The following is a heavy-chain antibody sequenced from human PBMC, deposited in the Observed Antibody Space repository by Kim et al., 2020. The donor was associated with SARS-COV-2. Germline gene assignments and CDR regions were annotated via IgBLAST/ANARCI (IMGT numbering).Heavy chain of an antibody. J-gene: IGHJ4*02. V-gene: IGHV3-7*04. CDR3: ARAGEEYSSSWYLDY. D-gene: IGHD6-13*01. Sequence: SVGGRLPYSRDNAKNLLYLQMNSLRAEDTAVYYCARAGEEYSSSWYLDYWGQGTLVTVSS.